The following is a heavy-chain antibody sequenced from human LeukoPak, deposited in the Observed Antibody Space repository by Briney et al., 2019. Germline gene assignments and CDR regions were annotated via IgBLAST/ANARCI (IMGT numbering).Heavy chain of an antibody. J-gene: IGHJ3*02. V-gene: IGHV3-74*03. CDR3: ARIITIDAFDI. Sequence: GSLRLSCAASGFTFSSYWMHWVRQAPGKGLVWVSCINIDGSSTTYADSVKGRFTISRDNAKNSLYLQMNSLRAEDTAVYYCARIITIDAFDIWGQGTMVTVSS. CDR1: GFTFSSYW. CDR2: INIDGSST. D-gene: IGHD3-3*01.